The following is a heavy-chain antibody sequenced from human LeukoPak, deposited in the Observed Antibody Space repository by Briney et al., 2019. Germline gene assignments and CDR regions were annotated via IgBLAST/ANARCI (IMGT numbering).Heavy chain of an antibody. V-gene: IGHV4-31*01. J-gene: IGHJ4*02. Sequence: SETLSLTCTVSGGSISSGGYYWSWIRQYPGKGLEWIGYIYYSGSTYYNPSLKSLVTISVDTSKNQFSLKLSSVTAADTAVYYCASRRFGELLLDYWGQGTLVTVSS. D-gene: IGHD3-10*01. CDR1: GGSISSGGYY. CDR3: ASRRFGELLLDY. CDR2: IYYSGST.